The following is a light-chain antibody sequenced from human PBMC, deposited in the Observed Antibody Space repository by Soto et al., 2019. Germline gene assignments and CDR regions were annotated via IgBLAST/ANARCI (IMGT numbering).Light chain of an antibody. Sequence: DIHVTQPRAALSGSVGERCTVTCRASQGISTYLAWYQQKPGKVPKLLIYSASTLQSGVPSRFSGSGSGTDFTLTISSLQPEDVATYYCQQYNSVPLTFGGGTKVDIK. CDR2: SAS. V-gene: IGKV1-27*01. CDR1: QGISTY. CDR3: QQYNSVPLT. J-gene: IGKJ4*01.